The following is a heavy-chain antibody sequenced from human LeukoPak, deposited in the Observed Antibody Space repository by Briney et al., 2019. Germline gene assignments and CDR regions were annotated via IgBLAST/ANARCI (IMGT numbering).Heavy chain of an antibody. Sequence: GGSLRLSCAASGFTFSSYEMNWVRQAPGKGLEWVSYISSSGSPIYYADSVKGRFTISRDNAKNSLYLQMNSLRAEDTAVYYCAREGGYSGYDSGYYFDYWGQGTLVTVSS. CDR2: ISSSGSPI. J-gene: IGHJ4*02. CDR3: AREGGYSGYDSGYYFDY. V-gene: IGHV3-48*03. D-gene: IGHD5-12*01. CDR1: GFTFSSYE.